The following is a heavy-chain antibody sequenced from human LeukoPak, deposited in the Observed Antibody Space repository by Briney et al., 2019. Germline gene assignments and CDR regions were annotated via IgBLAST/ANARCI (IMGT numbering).Heavy chain of an antibody. V-gene: IGHV3-7*01. CDR1: GFTFSSYW. Sequence: GGSLRLSCAASGFTFSSYWMSWVRQAPGKGLEWVANIKQDGSEKYYVDSVKGRFTISRDNAKNSLYLQMNSLRAEDTAVYYCARDKSADYGDSYFDSWGQGILVTVSS. CDR2: IKQDGSEK. J-gene: IGHJ4*02. D-gene: IGHD4-17*01. CDR3: ARDKSADYGDSYFDS.